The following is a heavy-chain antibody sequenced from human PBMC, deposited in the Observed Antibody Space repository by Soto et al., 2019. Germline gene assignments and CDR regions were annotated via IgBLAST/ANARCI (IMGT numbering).Heavy chain of an antibody. V-gene: IGHV4-59*01. CDR1: GDSIGPYY. D-gene: IGHD6-19*01. Sequence: SETLSLTCTVSGDSIGPYYWSWIRQPPGQRLEWIAYIYYSGSTSYNPSLKSRLTISVDTSKNQSSVRLSSVTAADTAMYYCARLSSAWQDNWFDPWGQGTLVTVSS. J-gene: IGHJ5*02. CDR3: ARLSSAWQDNWFDP. CDR2: IYYSGST.